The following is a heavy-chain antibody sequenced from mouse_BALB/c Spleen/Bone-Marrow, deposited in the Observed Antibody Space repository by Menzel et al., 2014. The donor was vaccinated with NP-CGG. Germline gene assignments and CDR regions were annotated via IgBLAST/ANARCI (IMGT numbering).Heavy chain of an antibody. V-gene: IGHV6-6*02. CDR3: TTGFAY. J-gene: IGHJ3*01. CDR2: IRLKSRNYAT. CDR1: GFTFSNYW. Sequence: EVQLQQSGGGLVQPGGSMKLSCIASGFTFSNYWMNWVRQSPEKGLDWVAEIRLKSRNYATHYAESMKGRFTISRDDSKSSVYLQMNTLRAEDTGIYFCTTGFAYWGQGTLVTVSA.